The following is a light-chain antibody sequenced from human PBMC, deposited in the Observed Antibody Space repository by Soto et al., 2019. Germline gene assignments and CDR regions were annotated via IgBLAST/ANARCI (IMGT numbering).Light chain of an antibody. CDR2: NAS. V-gene: IGKV1D-13*01. CDR1: QGISSL. Sequence: AIPLTQSPSSLSASVGDRGAITCRASQGISSLLAWYQQKPGKAPNLLIYNASSLGSGVTSRFSGSGSGTEFTLTISGLQPEDSATYYCQQFFDYPLTFGGGTKVEI. J-gene: IGKJ4*01. CDR3: QQFFDYPLT.